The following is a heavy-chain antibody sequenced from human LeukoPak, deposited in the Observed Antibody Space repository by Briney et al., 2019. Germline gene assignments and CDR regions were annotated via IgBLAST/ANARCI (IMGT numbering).Heavy chain of an antibody. CDR1: GFTFSNAW. V-gene: IGHV3-15*01. CDR2: IKSKTDGGTT. CDR3: TTDFGIYGSGSYFDY. Sequence: GGSLRLSCAASGFTFSNAWMSWVRQAPGKGLEWVGRIKSKTDGGTTDYAAHVKGRFTISRDDSKNTLYLQMNSLKTEDTAVYYCTTDFGIYGSGSYFDYWGQGTLVTVSS. D-gene: IGHD3-10*01. J-gene: IGHJ4*02.